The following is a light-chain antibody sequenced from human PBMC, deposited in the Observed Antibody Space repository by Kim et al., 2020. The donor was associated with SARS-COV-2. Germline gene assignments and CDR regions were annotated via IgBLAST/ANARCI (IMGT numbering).Light chain of an antibody. Sequence: QSVLTQPPSVSGPPGQRVTISCTGSSSNIGAGYDVHWSKQPPETAPNLLIFENSNRPSGVPDRFSGSKSGTSASLAITGLQAEDEADYYCQSYDSSLSGVVFGGGTQLTVL. CDR1: SSNIGAGYD. J-gene: IGLJ2*01. V-gene: IGLV1-40*01. CDR2: ENS. CDR3: QSYDSSLSGVV.